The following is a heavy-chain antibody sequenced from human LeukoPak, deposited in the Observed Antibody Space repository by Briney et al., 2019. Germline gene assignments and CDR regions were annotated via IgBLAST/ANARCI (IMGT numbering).Heavy chain of an antibody. Sequence: GGSLGLSCTASGFTFSSYAMNWVRHDPGKGLQWVSYISSSSSTIYYADSVKGRFTISRDNAKKSLYLQMNSLRAEDTAVYYCARDSSGWSVDYWGQGTLVTVSS. CDR3: ARDSSGWSVDY. CDR2: ISSSSSTI. D-gene: IGHD6-19*01. CDR1: GFTFSSYA. J-gene: IGHJ4*02. V-gene: IGHV3-48*04.